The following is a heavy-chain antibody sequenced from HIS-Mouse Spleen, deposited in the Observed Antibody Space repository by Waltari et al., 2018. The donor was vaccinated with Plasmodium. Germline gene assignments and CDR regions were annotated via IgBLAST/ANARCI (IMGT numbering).Heavy chain of an antibody. CDR1: GGSISSSSYY. CDR3: ARQLAYYDFWSGYSRGYYFDY. CDR2: IYYSGST. V-gene: IGHV4-39*01. J-gene: IGHJ4*02. D-gene: IGHD3-3*01. Sequence: QLQLQESGPGLVKPSETLSLTCTVSGGSISSSSYYWGWIRQPPGKGLEWIGSIYYSGSTYYNPSLKRRVTISVDTSKNQFSLKLSSVTAADTAVYYCARQLAYYDFWSGYSRGYYFDYWGQGTLVTGSS.